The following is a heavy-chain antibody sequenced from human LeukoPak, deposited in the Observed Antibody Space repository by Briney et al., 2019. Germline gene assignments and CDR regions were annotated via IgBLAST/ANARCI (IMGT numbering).Heavy chain of an antibody. J-gene: IGHJ4*02. CDR2: INPNSGGT. CDR1: GYTFTGYY. V-gene: IGHV1-2*04. D-gene: IGHD3-3*01. Sequence: ASVKVSCKASGYTFTGYYMHWVRQAPGQGLEWLGWINPNSGGTNYAQKFQGWVTMTRDTSISTAYMELRSLRSDDTAVYYCARAEDFWSGYPRYYFDYWGQGTLVTVSS. CDR3: ARAEDFWSGYPRYYFDY.